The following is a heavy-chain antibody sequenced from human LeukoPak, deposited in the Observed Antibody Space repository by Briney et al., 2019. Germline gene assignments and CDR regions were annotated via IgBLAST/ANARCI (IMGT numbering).Heavy chain of an antibody. V-gene: IGHV4-39*01. CDR1: GGSISSGIYY. CDR3: ARGYELGTSLSDY. J-gene: IGHJ4*02. CDR2: FFSRGGT. D-gene: IGHD7-27*01. Sequence: PSETLSLTCAVSGGSISSGIYYWGWIRQPPGEGLEWIGTFFSRGGTQYNPSLKSRVTLSIDTSKNQFSLRLTSVTAADTAIYYCARGYELGTSLSDYWGQGTLVTVSS.